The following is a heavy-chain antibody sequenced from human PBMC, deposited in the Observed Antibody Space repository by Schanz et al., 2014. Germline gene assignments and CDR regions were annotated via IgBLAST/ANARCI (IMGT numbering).Heavy chain of an antibody. V-gene: IGHV3-23*01. CDR1: GFTFSSYA. CDR2: ISGSGGST. CDR3: GRVGTGMAGWYFEL. D-gene: IGHD5-18*01. J-gene: IGHJ2*01. Sequence: EMQLLESGGGLAQPGGSLRLSCAASGFTFSSYAMSWVRQAPGKGLEWVSAISGSGGSTYYADSVKGRFTISRDNSKNTLFLQMSSLRVDDMAVYYCGRVGTGMAGWYFELWGRGTLVTVSS.